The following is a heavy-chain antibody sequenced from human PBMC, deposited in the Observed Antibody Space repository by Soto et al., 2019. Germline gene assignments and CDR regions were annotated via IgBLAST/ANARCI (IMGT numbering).Heavy chain of an antibody. CDR1: GYTFTSYY. CDR2: INPSGGST. CDR3: ARVVAAAGTGYYYYYGMDV. Sequence: ASVKVSCQASGYTFTSYYMHWVRQAPGQGLEWMGIINPSGGSTSYAQKFQGRVTMTRDTSTSTVYMELSSLRSEDTAVYYCARVVAAAGTGYYYYYGMDVWGQGTTVTVSS. V-gene: IGHV1-46*01. J-gene: IGHJ6*02. D-gene: IGHD6-13*01.